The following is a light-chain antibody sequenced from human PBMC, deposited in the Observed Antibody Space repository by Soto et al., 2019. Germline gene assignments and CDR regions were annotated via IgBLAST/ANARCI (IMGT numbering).Light chain of an antibody. CDR2: GAS. CDR3: QQYGISIT. V-gene: IGKV3-20*01. CDR1: QIVTSSY. J-gene: IGKJ5*01. Sequence: EIVLTQSPGTLSLSPGERATLSCRASQIVTSSYLAWYQQKPGQAPRLPIYGASSRATGIPDRFSASGSGTDFTLTISRLEPEDFAVFYCQQYGISITFGQGTRLEIK.